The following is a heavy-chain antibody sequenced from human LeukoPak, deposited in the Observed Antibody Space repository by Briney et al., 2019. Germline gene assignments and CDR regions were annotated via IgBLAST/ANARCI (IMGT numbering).Heavy chain of an antibody. V-gene: IGHV4-59*08. CDR1: GASISSFC. J-gene: IGHJ4*02. CDR2: IYHTGST. Sequence: SEALSLTCTVSGASISSFCWNWIRQPPGRGLEWIGYIYHTGSTNYNPSLKSRVTISVDTSKRQVSLRLSSVTAADTAVYYCARQVHHNGGSLYHFDNCGQGTLVTVSS. CDR3: ARQVHHNGGSLYHFDN. D-gene: IGHD4-23*01.